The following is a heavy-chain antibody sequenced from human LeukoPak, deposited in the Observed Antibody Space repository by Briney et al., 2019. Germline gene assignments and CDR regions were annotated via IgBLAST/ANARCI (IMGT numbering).Heavy chain of an antibody. CDR2: VGGGGDYT. J-gene: IGHJ4*02. Sequence: GGYLSLSCAASGFTFTSYVMSWVRQAPGKGLEWVASVGGGGDYTYYSDSVKGRFTISRDNSENTVYLQMKSLRAEDTAVYYCVRRTASDFWGQGALVTVSS. CDR1: GFTFTSYV. CDR3: VRRTASDF. D-gene: IGHD2-21*02. V-gene: IGHV3-23*01.